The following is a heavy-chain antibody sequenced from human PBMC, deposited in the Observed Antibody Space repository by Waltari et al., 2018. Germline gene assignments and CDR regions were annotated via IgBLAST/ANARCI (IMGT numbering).Heavy chain of an antibody. Sequence: QVQLQRWGAGLLRPSETLSLTCAVSGGSFSGYYWSWIRQSPGKGLEWIGDVNHGGDTNYSPSLESRVTISVDMSKNQFSLKMRSVTAADTAIYYCARAPGYKGYFDYWGRGTLVTVSS. CDR3: ARAPGYKGYFDY. D-gene: IGHD5-12*01. CDR2: VNHGGDT. J-gene: IGHJ4*02. CDR1: GGSFSGYY. V-gene: IGHV4-34*01.